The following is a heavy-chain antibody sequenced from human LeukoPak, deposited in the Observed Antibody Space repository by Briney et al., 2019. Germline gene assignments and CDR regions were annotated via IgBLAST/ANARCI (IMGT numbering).Heavy chain of an antibody. CDR2: ISSDGSNK. J-gene: IGHJ4*02. CDR1: GFTFSSYG. Sequence: GGSLRLSCVASGFTFSSYGMHWVRQAPGKGLEWVAVISSDGSNKYYGDSVKGRFTISRDDSKNTLYLQVNSLRADDTAVYYCAKEHDYSNYYYFDFWGQGTLVTVSS. D-gene: IGHD4-11*01. CDR3: AKEHDYSNYYYFDF. V-gene: IGHV3-30*18.